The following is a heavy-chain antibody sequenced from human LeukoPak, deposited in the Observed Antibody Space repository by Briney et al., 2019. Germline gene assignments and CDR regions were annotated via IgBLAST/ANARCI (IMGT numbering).Heavy chain of an antibody. CDR2: ISLSSGTI. D-gene: IGHD2-15*01. V-gene: IGHV3-48*02. CDR1: GFTFSSYS. CDR3: ARDRGYCSGGSCYTYYFDY. J-gene: IGHJ4*02. Sequence: QSGGSLRLSCAASGFTFSSYSMNWVRQAPGKGLEWISYISLSSGTIYYADSVKGRFTISRDNGKNSLYLQMNSLRDEDTAVYYCARDRGYCSGGSCYTYYFDYWGQGTLVTASS.